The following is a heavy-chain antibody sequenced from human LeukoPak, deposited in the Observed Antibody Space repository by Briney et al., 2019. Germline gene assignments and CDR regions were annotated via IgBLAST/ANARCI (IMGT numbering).Heavy chain of an antibody. CDR2: ISSSSSTI. D-gene: IGHD5-12*01. V-gene: IGHV3-48*04. J-gene: IGHJ4*02. Sequence: GGSLRLSCAASGFTFSSYSMNWVRQAPGKGLEWVSYISSSSSTIYYADSVKGRFTISRDNAENSLYLQMNSLRAEDTAVYYCAREYVATTHWGDYWGQGTLVTVSS. CDR3: AREYVATTHWGDY. CDR1: GFTFSSYS.